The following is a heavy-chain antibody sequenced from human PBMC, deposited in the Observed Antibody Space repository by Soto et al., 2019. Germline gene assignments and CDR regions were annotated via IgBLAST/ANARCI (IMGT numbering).Heavy chain of an antibody. V-gene: IGHV4-34*01. D-gene: IGHD3-3*01. CDR1: GGSLSGYF. Sequence: QVHLEQWGAGLLKPSETLCLTCAVYGGSLSGYFWSWVRQPPGKGLEWIGEINHSGSTNYNPSLKSRVTISVDTSKHQFSLRLSSMTAADSAIYYCASYHYYDFWIGSRHYMDVWGKGTTVTVSS. J-gene: IGHJ6*03. CDR3: ASYHYYDFWIGSRHYMDV. CDR2: INHSGST.